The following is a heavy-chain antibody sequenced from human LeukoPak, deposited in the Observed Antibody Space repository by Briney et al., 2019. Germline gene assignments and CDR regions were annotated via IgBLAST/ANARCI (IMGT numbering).Heavy chain of an antibody. J-gene: IGHJ6*03. V-gene: IGHV3-30*04. D-gene: IGHD3-16*01. CDR2: ISYDGSNK. Sequence: GGSLRLSSAASGFTFSSYAMHWVRQAPGKGLEWVAVISYDGSNKYYADSVKGRFTISRDNSKNTLYLQMNSLRAEDTAVYYCARDSHKTAYSYYYMDVWGKGTTVTVSS. CDR3: ARDSHKTAYSYYYMDV. CDR1: GFTFSSYA.